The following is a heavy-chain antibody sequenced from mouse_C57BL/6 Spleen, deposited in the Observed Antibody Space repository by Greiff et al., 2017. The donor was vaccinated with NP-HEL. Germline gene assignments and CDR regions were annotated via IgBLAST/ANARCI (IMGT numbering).Heavy chain of an antibody. CDR2: IDPEDGDT. CDR1: GFNIKDYY. J-gene: IGHJ1*03. V-gene: IGHV14-1*01. D-gene: IGHD2-5*01. Sequence: VQLKQSGAELVRPGASVKLSCTASGFNIKDYYMHWVKQRPEQGLEWIGRIDPEDGDTEYAPKFQGKATMTADTSSNTAYLQLSSLTSEDTAVYYCTTSAYYSNYEYFDVWGTGTTVTVSS. CDR3: TTSAYYSNYEYFDV.